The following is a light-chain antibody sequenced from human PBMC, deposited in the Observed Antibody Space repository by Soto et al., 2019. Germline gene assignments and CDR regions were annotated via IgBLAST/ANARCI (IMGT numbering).Light chain of an antibody. J-gene: IGKJ2*01. CDR1: QSVAGSY. V-gene: IGKV3-20*01. CDR2: GAS. CDR3: QQYGSSPPYT. Sequence: EIVLTQSPGTLSLSPGERATLSCRASQSVAGSYLAWYQQKPGQAPRLLIYGASSRATGSPDRFSGSGSGTDFTLTISRLEPEDLAVYYCQQYGSSPPYTFGQGTKLEIK.